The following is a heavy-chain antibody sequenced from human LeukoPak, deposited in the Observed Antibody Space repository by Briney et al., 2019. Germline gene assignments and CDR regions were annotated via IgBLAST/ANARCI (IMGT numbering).Heavy chain of an antibody. D-gene: IGHD4-17*01. CDR1: GGSISSGGYY. Sequence: SETLSLTCTVSGGSISSGGYYWSWIRQHPGKGLEWIGYIYYSGSTYYNPSLKSRVTISVDTSKNQFSLKLSSVTAADTAVYYCARVPPPYGDYDDAFDIWGQGTMVTVS. V-gene: IGHV4-31*03. CDR3: ARVPPPYGDYDDAFDI. J-gene: IGHJ3*02. CDR2: IYYSGST.